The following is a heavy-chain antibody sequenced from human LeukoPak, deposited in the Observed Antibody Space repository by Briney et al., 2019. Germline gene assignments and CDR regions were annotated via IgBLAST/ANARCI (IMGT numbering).Heavy chain of an antibody. Sequence: GGSLRLSCAASGFTFRRYAMSWVRQAPGKGLEWVSAISGSGGSTYYADSVKGRFTISRDNSKNTLYLQMNSLRAEDTAVYYCAKDWNDDSGNWFDPWGQGTLVTVSS. V-gene: IGHV3-23*01. D-gene: IGHD4-17*01. CDR3: AKDWNDDSGNWFDP. J-gene: IGHJ5*02. CDR1: GFTFRRYA. CDR2: ISGSGGST.